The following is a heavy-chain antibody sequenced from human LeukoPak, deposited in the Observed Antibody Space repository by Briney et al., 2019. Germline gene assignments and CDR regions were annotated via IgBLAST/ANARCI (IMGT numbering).Heavy chain of an antibody. CDR3: ARDYGDYSRTPIDY. D-gene: IGHD4-17*01. Sequence: SETLSLTCAVYGGSFSGYYWSWIRQPPGKGLEWIGEINHSGSTNYNPSPKSRVTISVDTSKNQFSLKLSSVTAADTAVYYCARDYGDYSRTPIDYWGQGTLVTVSS. CDR2: INHSGST. J-gene: IGHJ4*02. V-gene: IGHV4-34*01. CDR1: GGSFSGYY.